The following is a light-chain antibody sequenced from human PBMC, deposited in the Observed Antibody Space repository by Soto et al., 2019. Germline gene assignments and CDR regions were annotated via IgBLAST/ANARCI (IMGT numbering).Light chain of an antibody. CDR2: GAS. J-gene: IGKJ5*01. Sequence: EIVMTQSPATLSVSPGERATLSCRASRSVSSNLAWYQQKPGQAPRLLIYGASMRATGIPDRFSGSGSGTDFTLTISRLEPEDFAVYYCQQCGSSSTFGQGTRLEIK. CDR3: QQCGSSST. CDR1: RSVSSN. V-gene: IGKV3-20*01.